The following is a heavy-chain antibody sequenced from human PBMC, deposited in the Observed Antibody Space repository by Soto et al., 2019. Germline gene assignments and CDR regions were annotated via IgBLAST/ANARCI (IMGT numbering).Heavy chain of an antibody. J-gene: IGHJ4*01. V-gene: IGHV3-23*01. Sequence: DVELSESGGGLVQPGGSLRLSCAASGFNFRSYAMSWVRRAPGKGLEGVSAISGSGGTSYFADSVRGRFTISSDNSKNTLYLQLSSLRVEDTAEYFCAKGRGSSWTIDYWGHGTLVTVSS. CDR1: GFNFRSYA. CDR3: AKGRGSSWTIDY. D-gene: IGHD6-13*01. CDR2: ISGSGGTS.